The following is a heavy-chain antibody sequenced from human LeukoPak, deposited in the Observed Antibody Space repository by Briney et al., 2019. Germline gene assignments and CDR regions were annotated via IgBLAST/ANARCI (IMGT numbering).Heavy chain of an antibody. Sequence: PSETLSLPCTVSGYSISSGYYWGWIRQPPGKGLEWIGSIYHSGSTYYNPSLKSRVTISVDTSKNQFSLKLSSVTAADTAVYYCARVLEWFYAFDIWGQGTMVTVSS. CDR1: GYSISSGYY. V-gene: IGHV4-38-2*02. CDR2: IYHSGST. CDR3: ARVLEWFYAFDI. D-gene: IGHD3-3*01. J-gene: IGHJ3*02.